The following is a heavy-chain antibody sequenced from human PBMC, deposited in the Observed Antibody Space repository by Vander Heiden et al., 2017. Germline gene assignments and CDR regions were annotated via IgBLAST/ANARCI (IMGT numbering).Heavy chain of an antibody. D-gene: IGHD3-16*01. CDR1: GFTFSSYG. CDR3: ARGEGENAGFDI. J-gene: IGHJ3*02. CDR2: IWYDGSNK. Sequence: QVQLVESGGGVVQPGRSLRLSCAASGFTFSSYGMHWVRQAPGKGLEWVAVIWYDGSNKYEADAVKGRFTISRDNSKKTRYLKMKRMRAEDTAVYYFARGEGENAGFDIWGQGTMVTVSS. V-gene: IGHV3-33*01.